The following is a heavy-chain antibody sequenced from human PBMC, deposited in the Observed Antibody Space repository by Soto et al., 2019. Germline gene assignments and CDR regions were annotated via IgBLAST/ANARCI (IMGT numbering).Heavy chain of an antibody. CDR3: ARDIDMDIVVEVAATAPGY. CDR2: INPNSGGT. D-gene: IGHD2-15*01. V-gene: IGHV1-2*02. J-gene: IGHJ4*02. Sequence: GASVKVSCKASGYTFTGYYMHWVRQAPGQGLEWMGWINPNSGGTNYAQKLQGRVTMTRDPSISTAYMELGRLRSDDTAVYYCARDIDMDIVVEVAATAPGYWGQGTLVTVSS. CDR1: GYTFTGYY.